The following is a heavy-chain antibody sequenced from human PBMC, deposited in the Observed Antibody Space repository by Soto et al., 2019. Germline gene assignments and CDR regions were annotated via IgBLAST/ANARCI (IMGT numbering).Heavy chain of an antibody. V-gene: IGHV3-7*04. Sequence: EVQLVESGGDLVQPGGSLRLSCTASGFSFSSYWMSWVRQAPGKGLEWAANIKQDGSEKYYVDSVKGRFTISRDNAKNSLYLRMNSLRAEDTAVYYCARGAGSYFRRVVGAFDIWGQGTMVTVSS. D-gene: IGHD3-10*01. J-gene: IGHJ3*02. CDR2: IKQDGSEK. CDR1: GFSFSSYW. CDR3: ARGAGSYFRRVVGAFDI.